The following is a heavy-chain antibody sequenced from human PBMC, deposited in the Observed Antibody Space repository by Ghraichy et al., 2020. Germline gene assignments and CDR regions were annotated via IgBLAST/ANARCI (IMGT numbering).Heavy chain of an antibody. CDR2: ISGSGGST. D-gene: IGHD3-16*02. V-gene: IGHV3-23*01. CDR1: GFTFSSYA. J-gene: IGHJ4*02. Sequence: GESMNISCAASGFTFSSYAMSWVRQAPGKGLEWVSAISGSGGSTYYADSVKGRFTISRDNSKNTLYLQMNSLRAEDTAVYYCAKHMITFGGVIGYFDYWGQGTLVTVSS. CDR3: AKHMITFGGVIGYFDY.